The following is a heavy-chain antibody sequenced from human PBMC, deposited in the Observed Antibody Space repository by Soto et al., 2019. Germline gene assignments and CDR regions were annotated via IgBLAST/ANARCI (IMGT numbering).Heavy chain of an antibody. CDR1: GFTFSSDA. CDR3: AKGPFVVVPAAIPYYYGMDV. Sequence: GGSLRVSCAASGFTFSSDAMSWVRQAPGKGLEWVSAISGSGGSTYYADSVKGRFTISRDNSKNTLYLQMNSLRAEDTAVYYCAKGPFVVVPAAIPYYYGMDVWGQGTTVTVSS. V-gene: IGHV3-23*01. CDR2: ISGSGGST. J-gene: IGHJ6*02. D-gene: IGHD2-2*01.